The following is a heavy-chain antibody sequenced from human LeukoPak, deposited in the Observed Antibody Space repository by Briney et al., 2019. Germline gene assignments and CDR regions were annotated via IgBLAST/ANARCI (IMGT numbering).Heavy chain of an antibody. Sequence: PGGSLRLSCAASGFTFSSYGMSWVRQAPGKGLEWVSAIETGGASTYYADSVKGRFSISRDNSKSTLYLQMNSLRAEDTAVYYCAKNNYGSGSLGWWGQGTLVTVSS. CDR3: AKNNYGSGSLGW. V-gene: IGHV3-23*05. CDR2: IETGGAST. J-gene: IGHJ4*02. D-gene: IGHD3-10*01. CDR1: GFTFSSYG.